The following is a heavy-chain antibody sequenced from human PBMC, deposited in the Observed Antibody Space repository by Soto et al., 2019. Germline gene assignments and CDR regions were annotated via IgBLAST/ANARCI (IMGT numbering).Heavy chain of an antibody. CDR2: ISYDGSNK. Sequence: PGGSLRFSCAASGFTFSRYGMHWVRQAPGKGLEWVAVISYDGSNKYYADSVKGRFTISRDNSKNTLYLQMNSLRAEDTAVYYCAKAQSYYYDSSGYYKNYWGQGTLVTVSS. D-gene: IGHD3-22*01. J-gene: IGHJ4*02. CDR3: AKAQSYYYDSSGYYKNY. CDR1: GFTFSRYG. V-gene: IGHV3-30*18.